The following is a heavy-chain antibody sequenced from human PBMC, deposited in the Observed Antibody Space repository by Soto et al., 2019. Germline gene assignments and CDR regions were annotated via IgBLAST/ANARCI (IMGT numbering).Heavy chain of an antibody. J-gene: IGHJ4*02. V-gene: IGHV1-69*13. CDR1: GGTFSSYA. CDR2: IIPIFGTA. D-gene: IGHD3-22*01. Sequence: SVKVSCKASGGTFSSYAISWVRQAPGQGLEWMGGIIPIFGTANYAQKFQGRVTITADESTSTAYMELSSLRSEDTAVYYCARRGSSGYYHPLDFDYWGQGTLVTVSS. CDR3: ARRGSSGYYHPLDFDY.